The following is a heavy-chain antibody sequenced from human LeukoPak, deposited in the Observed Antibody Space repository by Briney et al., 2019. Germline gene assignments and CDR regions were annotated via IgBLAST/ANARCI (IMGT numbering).Heavy chain of an antibody. CDR2: ISRTGTYI. V-gene: IGHV3-21*01. J-gene: IGHJ4*02. Sequence: GGSLRLSCAASGFTFSSYNMKWVRQAPGEGLEWVSSISRTGTYIYYADSVKGRFTVSRDNAQNSLYLQMNSLRVEDAAVYYCARVLETDCTGGSCYSGLDYWGQGTLVTVSS. CDR3: ARVLETDCTGGSCYSGLDY. CDR1: GFTFSSYN. D-gene: IGHD2-15*01.